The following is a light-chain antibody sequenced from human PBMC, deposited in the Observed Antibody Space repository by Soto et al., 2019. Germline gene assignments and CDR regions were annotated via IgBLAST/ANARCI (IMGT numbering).Light chain of an antibody. J-gene: IGLJ1*01. CDR3: CSYAGSSTSV. Sequence: SALTQPASVSGSPGQSITVSCTGTSSDVGSYNLVSWYQQHPVKAPKLMIYEGSKRPSGVSNGFSGSKSGNTASLTISGLXXXXXSDYSCCSYAGSSTSVFGTGTKLT. CDR2: EGS. CDR1: SSDVGSYNL. V-gene: IGLV2-23*01.